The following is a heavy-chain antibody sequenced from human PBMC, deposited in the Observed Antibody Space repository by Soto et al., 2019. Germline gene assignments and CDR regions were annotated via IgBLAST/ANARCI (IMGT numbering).Heavy chain of an antibody. V-gene: IGHV1-18*01. D-gene: IGHD3-16*01. CDR2: INGYTGNT. CDR1: GYTFTSYG. CDR3: ARPWVTGKGGIDV. J-gene: IGHJ6*02. Sequence: QVQLVQSGAEVKKPGASVKVSCKASGYTFTSYGLSWVRQAPGQGLEWMGWINGYTGNTNYAQKFQGRVTMTTDTATNTASLDLWTLISDDTAVYYCARPWVTGKGGIDVWGQGTTVTVSS.